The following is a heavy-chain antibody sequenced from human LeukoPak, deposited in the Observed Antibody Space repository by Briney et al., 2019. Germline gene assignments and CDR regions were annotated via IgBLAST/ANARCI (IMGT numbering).Heavy chain of an antibody. Sequence: GRFLRLSCAASAFTFSRFAMSWVRQAPGKGLEWVASIRAGSDVTYYADFVKGRFTISRDNSKNMLFLQMNSLKVEDTAIYFCAQDWIAGDSGIDQWGQGTLVTVS. J-gene: IGHJ4*02. CDR2: IRAGSDVT. V-gene: IGHV3-23*01. CDR1: AFTFSRFA. D-gene: IGHD4-17*01. CDR3: AQDWIAGDSGIDQ.